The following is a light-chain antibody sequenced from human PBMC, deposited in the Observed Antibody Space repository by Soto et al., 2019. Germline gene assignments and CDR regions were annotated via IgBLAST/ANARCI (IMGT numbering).Light chain of an antibody. CDR2: HAS. V-gene: IGKV3-11*01. CDR3: HQRADWRT. Sequence: EIVLTQSPATLSLSPGERATLSCRASQSIGNYLAWYQHKPGQPPRLLIYHASNRATGIPARFSGSGSGTDFTLTISSLEPEDFAVYYCHQRADWRTFGQGTKLEIK. J-gene: IGKJ2*01. CDR1: QSIGNY.